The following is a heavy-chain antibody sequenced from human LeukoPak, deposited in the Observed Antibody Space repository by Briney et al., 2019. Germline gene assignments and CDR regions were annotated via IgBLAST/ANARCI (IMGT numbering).Heavy chain of an antibody. CDR2: IAWNSGNT. Sequence: GRSLRLSCAASGFTFDNYAMHWVRQAPGKGLEWVSGIAWNSGNTGLADSVKGRFTISRDNAENSPSLQVNSLTPEDTAFYFCAKDMNSYGSGSSYNPWGPFDSWGQGTLVTVSS. D-gene: IGHD3-10*01. J-gene: IGHJ4*02. CDR3: AKDMNSYGSGSSYNPWGPFDS. V-gene: IGHV3-9*01. CDR1: GFTFDNYA.